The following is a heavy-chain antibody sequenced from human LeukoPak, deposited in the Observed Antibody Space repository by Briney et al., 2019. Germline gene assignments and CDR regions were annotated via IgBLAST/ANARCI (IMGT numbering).Heavy chain of an antibody. Sequence: ASVKVSCKASGYTFTGYYMHWVRQAPGQGLEWMGWINPNSGGTNYAQKFQGRVTMTGDTSISTAYMELSRLRSDDTAVYYCARDSRLLWFGESTPYGMDVWGQGTTVTVSS. D-gene: IGHD3-10*01. J-gene: IGHJ6*02. CDR3: ARDSRLLWFGESTPYGMDV. CDR2: INPNSGGT. CDR1: GYTFTGYY. V-gene: IGHV1-2*02.